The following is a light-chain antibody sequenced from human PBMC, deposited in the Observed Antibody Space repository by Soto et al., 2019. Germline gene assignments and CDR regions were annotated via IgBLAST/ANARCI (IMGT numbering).Light chain of an antibody. CDR1: QSVSSN. V-gene: IGKV3-15*01. Sequence: EIVMTQSPATLTVSPGERATLSCRASQSVSSNLAWYQQKPGQAPRLLLYGASTRATGTPARFSGSGSGTEFTLTISSLQSEDFAVYYCQQYNLWPPITFGQGTRLEI. CDR2: GAS. J-gene: IGKJ5*01. CDR3: QQYNLWPPIT.